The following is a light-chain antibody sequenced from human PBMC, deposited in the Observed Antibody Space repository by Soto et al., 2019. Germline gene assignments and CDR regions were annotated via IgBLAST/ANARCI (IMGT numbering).Light chain of an antibody. CDR2: KVS. V-gene: IGKV2-30*01. CDR3: MQGTHWPPT. CDR1: QSLVYSDGYAY. Sequence: DVVMTQSPLSLPVTLGQPASISCRSSQSLVYSDGYAYLNWFHQRPGQSPRRLIYKVSNRDSGVPDRFSGSGSGTDFTLKISRVEAEDVGVYYCMQGTHWPPTFGRGTKVEIE. J-gene: IGKJ1*01.